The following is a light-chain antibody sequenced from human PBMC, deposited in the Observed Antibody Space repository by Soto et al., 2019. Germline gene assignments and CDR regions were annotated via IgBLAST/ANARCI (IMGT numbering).Light chain of an antibody. CDR1: SGHSGYI. CDR2: LEGSGSY. Sequence: QPVLTQSSSASASLGSSVKLTCTLSSGHSGYIIAWHQQQPGKAPRYLMKLEGSGSYNKGSGVPDRFSGSSSGADRYLTISSLQSEDEADYYCETWEVFGTGTKLTVL. V-gene: IGLV4-60*03. CDR3: ETWEV. J-gene: IGLJ1*01.